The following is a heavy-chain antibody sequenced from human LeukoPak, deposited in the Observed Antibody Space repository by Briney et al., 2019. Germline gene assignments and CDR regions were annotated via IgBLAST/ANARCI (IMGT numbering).Heavy chain of an antibody. CDR2: IYTSGST. V-gene: IGHV4-4*07. D-gene: IGHD5-12*01. CDR1: GGSISSYH. Sequence: SETLSLTCTVSGGSISSYHWSWIRQPAGKGLEWIGRIYTSGSTNYNPSLKSRVTMSVDTSKNQFSLKLSSVTAADTAVYYCARDRERGYDFDYWSQGTLVTVSS. J-gene: IGHJ4*02. CDR3: ARDRERGYDFDY.